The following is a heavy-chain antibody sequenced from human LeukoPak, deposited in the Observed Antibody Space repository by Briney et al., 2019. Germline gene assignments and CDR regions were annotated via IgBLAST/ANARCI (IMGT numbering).Heavy chain of an antibody. D-gene: IGHD3-10*01. CDR1: GFTFSSYA. V-gene: IGHV3-30*04. CDR2: ISYDGSNK. CDR3: AREGEPDYYGSGSYYKPFDY. J-gene: IGHJ4*02. Sequence: GGSLRLSCAASGFTFSSYAMHWVRQAPGKGLEWVAVISYDGSNKYYADSVKGRFTISRDNSKNTLYLQMNSLRAEDTAVYYCAREGEPDYYGSGSYYKPFDYWGQGTLGTVSS.